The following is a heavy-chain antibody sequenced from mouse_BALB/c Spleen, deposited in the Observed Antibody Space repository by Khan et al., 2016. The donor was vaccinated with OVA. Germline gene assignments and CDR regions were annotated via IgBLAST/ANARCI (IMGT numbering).Heavy chain of an antibody. J-gene: IGHJ2*01. CDR3: ARVYGGDFDY. D-gene: IGHD1-1*01. CDR1: GYSITTDYA. V-gene: IGHV3-2*02. CDR2: ISYSGNT. Sequence: VQLKESGPGLVKPSRSLSLTCTVTGYSITTDYAWNWLRQFPGNKLEWMGYISYSGNTKYNPSLKSRISITRDTSKNQFFLQLKSVTTEDTARYYCARVYGGDFDYWGQGTTLTVSS.